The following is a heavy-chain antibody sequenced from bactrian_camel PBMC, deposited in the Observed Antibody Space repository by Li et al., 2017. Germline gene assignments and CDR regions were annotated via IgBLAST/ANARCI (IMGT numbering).Heavy chain of an antibody. V-gene: IGHV3S55*01. CDR2: LDSANRP. Sequence: HVQLVESGGGSVQAGGSLRLSCEVYKYSYGDFSMGWFRQSAGNEREGVAVLDSANRPTYADSVKGRFTISKDNRANILSLEMSSLKPEDTALYYCAADPIGTSCYGDDEYTYWGQGTQVTVS. CDR3: AADPIGTSCYGDDEYTY. J-gene: IGHJ4*01. CDR1: KYSYGDFS. D-gene: IGHD5*01.